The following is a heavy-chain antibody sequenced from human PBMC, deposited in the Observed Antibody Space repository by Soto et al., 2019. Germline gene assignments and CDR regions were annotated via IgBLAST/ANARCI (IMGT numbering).Heavy chain of an antibody. Sequence: QVQLVQSGAEVKKPGASVKVSCKASGYTFTSYYMHWVRQAPGQGLEWMGIINLSGGSTSYAQKFQGRVTMTRDTSTSTVYMELSSLRSEDTAVYYCARDSSVDYYDSSGYYSLGWFDPWGQGTLVTVSS. J-gene: IGHJ5*02. CDR1: GYTFTSYY. D-gene: IGHD3-22*01. CDR3: ARDSSVDYYDSSGYYSLGWFDP. CDR2: INLSGGST. V-gene: IGHV1-46*01.